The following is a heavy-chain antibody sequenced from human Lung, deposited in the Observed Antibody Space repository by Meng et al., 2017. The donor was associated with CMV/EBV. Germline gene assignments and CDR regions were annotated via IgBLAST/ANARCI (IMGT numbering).Heavy chain of an antibody. CDR1: GYTFSTYT. J-gene: IGHJ5*02. Sequence: QVQLVRSGSELKTPGASVNVSCKASGYTFSTYTINWVRQAHGRGLEWMGWISTNTGTPTYTQGFTGRFVFSLDTSVSTAYLQISSLKAEDTAVYYCARGGNFDPWGQGTLVTVSS. CDR3: ARGGNFDP. D-gene: IGHD2/OR15-2a*01. CDR2: ISTNTGTP. V-gene: IGHV7-4-1*02.